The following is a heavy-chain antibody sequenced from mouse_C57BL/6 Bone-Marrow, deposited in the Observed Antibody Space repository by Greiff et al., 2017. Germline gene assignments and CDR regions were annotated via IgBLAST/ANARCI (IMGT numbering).Heavy chain of an antibody. D-gene: IGHD2-4*01. J-gene: IGHJ4*01. V-gene: IGHV1-18*01. CDR3: ARSFYYYDYDGAMDY. CDR2: INPNNGGT. Sequence: VQLQQSGPELVKPGASVKIPCKASGYTFTDYNMDWVKQSHGKSLEWIGDINPNNGGTIYNQKFKGKATLTVDKSSSTAYMELRSLTSEDTAVYYCARSFYYYDYDGAMDYWGQGTSVTVSS. CDR1: GYTFTDYN.